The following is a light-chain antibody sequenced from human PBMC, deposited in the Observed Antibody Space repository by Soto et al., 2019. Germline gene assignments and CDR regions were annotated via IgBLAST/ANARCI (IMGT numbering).Light chain of an antibody. V-gene: IGLV1-47*01. CDR3: ATWDDSLSGWV. CDR1: SSNIGSNT. J-gene: IGLJ3*02. Sequence: QSVLTQPPSASGTPGQRVTISCSGSSSNIGSNTVNWYQQLPGKAPKLLIYRNDQRPSGVPDRFSGSKSGTSASLAISGLRSEDETDYSCATWDDSLSGWVFGGGTKLTVL. CDR2: RND.